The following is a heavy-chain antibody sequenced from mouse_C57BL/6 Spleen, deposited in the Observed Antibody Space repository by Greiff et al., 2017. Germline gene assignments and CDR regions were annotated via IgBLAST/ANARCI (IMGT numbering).Heavy chain of an antibody. V-gene: IGHV1-22*01. CDR1: GYTFTDYT. CDR2: INPDNGGT. Sequence: VQLQQSGPELVKPGASVKMSCKASGYTFTDYTMHWVQQSHGKSLEWIGYINPDNGGTSYNQKFKGQATLTVNKSASTAYMELRSLTSEDSAVYYCARWITTVVGGVDYWGQGTTLTVSS. CDR3: ARWITTVVGGVDY. D-gene: IGHD1-1*01. J-gene: IGHJ2*01.